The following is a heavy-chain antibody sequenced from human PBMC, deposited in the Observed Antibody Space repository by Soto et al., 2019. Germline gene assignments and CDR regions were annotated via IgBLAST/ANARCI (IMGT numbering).Heavy chain of an antibody. D-gene: IGHD1-26*01. CDR3: ARALREGLPIYFFDS. J-gene: IGHJ4*02. CDR1: GFSLSKARMG. V-gene: IGHV2-26*01. CDR2: IFWNDER. Sequence: QSGPTLVNPTETLTLTCTVSGFSLSKARMGVSWIRQPPGKAPEWLAHIFWNDERSYNTSLKSRLTISRDTSKSQVVLTMTNVDPVDTGTYFCARALREGLPIYFFDSWGQGTLVTVSS.